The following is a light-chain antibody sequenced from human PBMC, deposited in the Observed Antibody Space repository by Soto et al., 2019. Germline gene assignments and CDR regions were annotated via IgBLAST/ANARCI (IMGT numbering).Light chain of an antibody. V-gene: IGLV2-14*01. CDR2: EVT. J-gene: IGLJ1*01. CDR1: SSDVGDYPY. CDR3: SSYSATNTLV. Sequence: QSALTQPASVSGSPGQSITISCTGTSSDVGDYPYVSWYQQHPGKVPKPIIYEVTNRPSGVTSRFSGSKSENTASLTISGLQAEDEGDYYCSSYSATNTLVFGSGTKLTVL.